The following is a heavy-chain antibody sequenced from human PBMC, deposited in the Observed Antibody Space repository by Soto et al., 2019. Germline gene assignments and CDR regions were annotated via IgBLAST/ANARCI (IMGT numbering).Heavy chain of an antibody. CDR1: GGSFSGYY. Sequence: QVQLQQWGAGLLKPSETLSLTRAVYGGSFSGYYWSWIRQPPGKGLEWIGEINHSGSTNYNPSLKSRVTISVDTSKNQFSLKLSSVTAADTAVYYCARGPRITMIVVVNLFDYWGQGTLVTVSS. CDR2: INHSGST. V-gene: IGHV4-34*01. CDR3: ARGPRITMIVVVNLFDY. J-gene: IGHJ4*02. D-gene: IGHD3-22*01.